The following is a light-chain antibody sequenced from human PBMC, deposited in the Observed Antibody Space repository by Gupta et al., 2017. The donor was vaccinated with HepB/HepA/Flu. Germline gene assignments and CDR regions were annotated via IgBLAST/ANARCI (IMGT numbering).Light chain of an antibody. Sequence: DIQLTQSPSFLSASVGDRVTLACRASQGISSSLAWYQQKPGKAPKLLIYGVSTSQSAVLSRLSGSRSWRALRLTIISMVPEDFATNYCRRRKIYPRTFGSGTKVEIK. CDR2: GVS. CDR3: RRRKIYPRT. J-gene: IGKJ4*01. CDR1: QGISSS. V-gene: IGKV1-9*01.